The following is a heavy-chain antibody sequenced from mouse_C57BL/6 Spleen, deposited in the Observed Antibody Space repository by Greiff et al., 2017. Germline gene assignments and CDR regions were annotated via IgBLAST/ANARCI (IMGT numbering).Heavy chain of an antibody. J-gene: IGHJ1*03. Sequence: EVKVVESGGGLVQPGGSMKLSCAASGFTFSDAWMDWVRQSPGKGLEWVAEIRNKANNHATYYAESVKGRFTISRDDSKSSVYLQMNSLRAEDTGIYYCTRRGAFRGYFDVWGTGTTVTVSS. CDR3: TRRGAFRGYFDV. CDR1: GFTFSDAW. CDR2: IRNKANNHAT. V-gene: IGHV6-6*01.